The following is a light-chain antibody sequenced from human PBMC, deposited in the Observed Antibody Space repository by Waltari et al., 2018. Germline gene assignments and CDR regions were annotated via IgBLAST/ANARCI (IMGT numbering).Light chain of an antibody. CDR3: QQYNTYSS. CDR2: KAS. CDR1: QSISNW. V-gene: IGKV1-5*03. Sequence: DIQMTQYPSPLYASVGDRVTMTCRASQSISNWLAWYQQKPGKAPILLIYKASILKSGVPSRFSGSGSGTQFTLTISSLQPGDFATYYCQQYNTYSSFGQGTKLEIK. J-gene: IGKJ2*01.